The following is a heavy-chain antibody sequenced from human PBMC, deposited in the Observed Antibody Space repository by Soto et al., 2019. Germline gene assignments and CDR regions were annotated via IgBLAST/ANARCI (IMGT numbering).Heavy chain of an antibody. CDR2: IRSKAYGEAT. V-gene: IGHV3-49*03. Sequence: PGGSLRLSCTGSGFTFGXYAMSWSRQAPREGLEWVGVIRSKAYGEATDYAASVKGRFTILRDDSKSIAYLQMNSLQSEDTGVYYCTRYTYTSRYSYFGMDVWGHGTTVTVSS. CDR3: TRYTYTSRYSYFGMDV. CDR1: GFTFGXYA. J-gene: IGHJ6*02. D-gene: IGHD2-2*01.